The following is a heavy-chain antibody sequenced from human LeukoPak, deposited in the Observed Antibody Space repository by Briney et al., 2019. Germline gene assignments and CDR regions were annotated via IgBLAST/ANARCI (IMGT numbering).Heavy chain of an antibody. V-gene: IGHV3-72*01. Sequence: PGGSLRLSCAASGFTFSDHWMDWVRQAPGKGLEWVGRIKIKAHGYTTEYAASVEGRFIISRDDSKNSLSLQMNSLKSEDTAVYYCTDIGAGGDYWGQGTLVTVSS. CDR1: GFTFSDHW. CDR2: IKIKAHGYTT. D-gene: IGHD1-26*01. J-gene: IGHJ4*02. CDR3: TDIGAGGDY.